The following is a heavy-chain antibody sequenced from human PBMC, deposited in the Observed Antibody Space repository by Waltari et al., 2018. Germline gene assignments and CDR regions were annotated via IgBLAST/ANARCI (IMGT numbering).Heavy chain of an antibody. Sequence: QVQLVESGGGVVQPGRSLRLSCAASGFTFSSYAMHWVRQAPGQGLEWVAVISYDGSNKYYADSVKGRFTISRDNSKNTLYLQMNSLRAEDTAVYYCARDALSTIFGVVISPPEDVWGKGTTVTISS. CDR3: ARDALSTIFGVVISPPEDV. D-gene: IGHD3-3*01. CDR1: GFTFSSYA. CDR2: ISYDGSNK. V-gene: IGHV3-30-3*01. J-gene: IGHJ6*04.